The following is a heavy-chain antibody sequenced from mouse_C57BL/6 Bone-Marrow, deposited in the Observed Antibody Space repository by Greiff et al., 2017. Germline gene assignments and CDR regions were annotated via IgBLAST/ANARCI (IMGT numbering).Heavy chain of an antibody. CDR1: GYTFTSYW. Sequence: VQLLQPGAELVKPGASVKLSCTASGYTFTSYWMHWVKQRPGQGLEWIGMIHPNSGSTNYNEKFKSKATLTVDKSSSTAYMQLSSLTSEDSAVYYCARLGDGYYDAMDYWGQGTSVTVSS. CDR2: IHPNSGST. D-gene: IGHD2-3*01. J-gene: IGHJ4*01. CDR3: ARLGDGYYDAMDY. V-gene: IGHV1-64*01.